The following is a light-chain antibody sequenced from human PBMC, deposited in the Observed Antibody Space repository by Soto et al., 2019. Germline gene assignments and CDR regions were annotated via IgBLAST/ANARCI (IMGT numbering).Light chain of an antibody. CDR2: EVT. CDR3: GSYRSGTSLDV. CDR1: SRDVGGYNY. V-gene: IGLV2-14*01. J-gene: IGLJ1*01. Sequence: QSVLTQPASVSGSPGQSITISCTGTSRDVGGYNYVSWYQHHPGKAPKLLIYEVTTRPSGVSDRFSGSTSGNTASLTISGLQAEDEANYYCGSYRSGTSLDVCASGTKVTVL.